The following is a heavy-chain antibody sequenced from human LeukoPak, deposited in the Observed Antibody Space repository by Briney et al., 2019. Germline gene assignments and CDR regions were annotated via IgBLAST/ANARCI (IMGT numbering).Heavy chain of an antibody. CDR3: ASLIQGIAAAGTIFDY. Sequence: SVKVSCKASGGTFSSYAVSWVRQAPGQGLEWMGRIIPILGIANYAQKFQGRVTITADKSTSTAYMELSSLRSEDTAVYYCASLIQGIAAAGTIFDYWGQGTLVTVSS. CDR1: GGTFSSYA. D-gene: IGHD6-13*01. V-gene: IGHV1-69*04. CDR2: IIPILGIA. J-gene: IGHJ4*02.